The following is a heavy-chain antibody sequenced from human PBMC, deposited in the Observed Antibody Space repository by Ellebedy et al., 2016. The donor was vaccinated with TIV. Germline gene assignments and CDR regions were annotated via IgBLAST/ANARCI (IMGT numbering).Heavy chain of an antibody. D-gene: IGHD6-13*01. CDR1: GYSISSGYY. V-gene: IGHV4-38-2*01. Sequence: SETLSLTXAVSGYSISSGYYWGWIRQPPGKGLEWLGIVYRSGSTYYNPSLKSRVTISVDTSNNQFSLKLDSVTAVDTALYYCARVEAAPGTSDAIDVWGQGTTVTVSS. CDR2: VYRSGST. CDR3: ARVEAAPGTSDAIDV. J-gene: IGHJ6*02.